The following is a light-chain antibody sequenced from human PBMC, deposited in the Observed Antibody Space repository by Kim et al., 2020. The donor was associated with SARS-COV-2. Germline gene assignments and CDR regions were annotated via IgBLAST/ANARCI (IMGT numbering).Light chain of an antibody. V-gene: IGLV3-19*01. CDR1: SLRSYY. Sequence: SSELTQDPAVSVALGQTVRITCQGDSLRSYYASWYQQKPGQAPVLVIYGKNNRPSGIPDRFSGSSSGNTASLTITGAQAEDEADYYCNPRDSSGNLNVVF. CDR3: NPRDSSGNLNVV. J-gene: IGLJ2*01. CDR2: GKN.